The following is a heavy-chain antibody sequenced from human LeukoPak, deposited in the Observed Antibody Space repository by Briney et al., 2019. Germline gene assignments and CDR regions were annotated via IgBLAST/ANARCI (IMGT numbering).Heavy chain of an antibody. Sequence: SETLSLTCTVSGGSISSSSYYWGWIRQRPGKGLEWIGSIYYSGSTYYNPSLKSRVTISVDTSKNQFSLKLSSVTAADTAVYYCARGEGDSGLNWFDPWGQGTLVTVSS. CDR1: GGSISSSSYY. V-gene: IGHV4-39*07. CDR3: ARGEGDSGLNWFDP. CDR2: IYYSGST. J-gene: IGHJ5*02. D-gene: IGHD3-16*01.